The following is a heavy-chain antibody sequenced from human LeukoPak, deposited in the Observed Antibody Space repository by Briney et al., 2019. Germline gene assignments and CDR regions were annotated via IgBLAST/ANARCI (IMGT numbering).Heavy chain of an antibody. CDR2: IWYDGSNK. CDR1: GFTFSSYG. J-gene: IGHJ4*02. Sequence: PGRSLRLSCAASGFTFSSYGMHWVRQAPGKGLEWVAVIWYDGSNKYYADSVKGRFTISRDNSKDTLYLQMNSLRAEDTAVYYCARDLVGATIGILDYWGQGTLVTVSS. D-gene: IGHD1-26*01. CDR3: ARDLVGATIGILDY. V-gene: IGHV3-33*01.